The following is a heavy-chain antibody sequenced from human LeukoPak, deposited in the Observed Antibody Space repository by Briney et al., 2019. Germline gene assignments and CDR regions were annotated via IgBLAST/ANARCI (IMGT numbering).Heavy chain of an antibody. V-gene: IGHV3-30*03. Sequence: PGGSLRLSCAASGFTFSSYGMHWVRQAPGKGLEWVAVISYDGSNKYYADSVKGRFTISRDNSKNTLYLQMNSLRAEDTAVYYCARTPSGYSYGQRIDYWGQGTLVTVSS. CDR2: ISYDGSNK. CDR3: ARTPSGYSYGQRIDY. J-gene: IGHJ4*02. CDR1: GFTFSSYG. D-gene: IGHD5-18*01.